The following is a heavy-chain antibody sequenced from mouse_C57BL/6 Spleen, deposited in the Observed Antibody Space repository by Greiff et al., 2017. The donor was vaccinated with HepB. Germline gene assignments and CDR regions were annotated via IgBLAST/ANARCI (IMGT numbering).Heavy chain of an antibody. D-gene: IGHD1-1*01. CDR1: GFSLTSYG. V-gene: IGHV2-2*01. CDR3: ARGRSSSYYAMDY. CDR2: IWSGGST. J-gene: IGHJ4*01. Sequence: VKLQESGPGLVQPSQSLSITCTVSGFSLTSYGVHWVRQSPGKGLEWLGVIWSGGSTDYNAAFISRLSISKDNSKSQVFFKMNSLQADDTAIYYCARGRSSSYYAMDYWGQGTSVTVSS.